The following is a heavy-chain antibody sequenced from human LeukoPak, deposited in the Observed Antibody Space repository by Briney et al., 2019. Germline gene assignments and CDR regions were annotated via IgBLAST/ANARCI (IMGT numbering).Heavy chain of an antibody. CDR1: GFTFNSYA. J-gene: IGHJ4*02. V-gene: IGHV3-23*01. Sequence: PGGSLRLSCAASGFTFNSYAMNWVRQAPGKGLEWVSAISGSGGTTYYADSVKGRFTISRDNSKNTLYLQTNSLRAEDTAVYYCARDLGYTYGSDCDYWGQGTLVTVSS. D-gene: IGHD5-18*01. CDR2: ISGSGGTT. CDR3: ARDLGYTYGSDCDY.